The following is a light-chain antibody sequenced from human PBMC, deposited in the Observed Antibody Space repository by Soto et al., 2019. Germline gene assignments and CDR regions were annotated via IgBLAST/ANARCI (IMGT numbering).Light chain of an antibody. Sequence: EIVMTQSPSTLSVSPLERITISCRASQTVGSNLAWYQQKPGQAPRLLIYTTSSRATGVPAKFSGSGSGTEFTLTIDSLQSEDFVLYYCQQRSNWPPLTFGGGTKVDIK. J-gene: IGKJ4*01. CDR1: QTVGSN. V-gene: IGKV3-15*01. CDR2: TTS. CDR3: QQRSNWPPLT.